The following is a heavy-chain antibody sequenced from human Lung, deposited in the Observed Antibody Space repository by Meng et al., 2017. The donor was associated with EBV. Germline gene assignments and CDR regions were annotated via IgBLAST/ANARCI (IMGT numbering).Heavy chain of an antibody. J-gene: IGHJ5*02. D-gene: IGHD1-14*01. CDR2: ISAYNGNT. CDR3: ARDLPGGTKGTWLDL. CDR1: GCIFNNYG. V-gene: IGHV1-18*01. Sequence: QVRLGRAGAEVKKPGASVKVSCKASGCIFNNYGVSWVRQAPGQGPEWMGWISAYNGNTNYAQNFQGRFTMTTDTSTSTAYMELRSLRSDDTAVYYCARDLPGGTKGTWLDLWGQGTLVTVSS.